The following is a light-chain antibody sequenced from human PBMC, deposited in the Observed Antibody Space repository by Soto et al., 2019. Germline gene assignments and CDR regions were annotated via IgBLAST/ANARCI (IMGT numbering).Light chain of an antibody. V-gene: IGLV2-23*02. Sequence: QSVLAQPASVSESPGQSITISCTGTTSDVGGYNLVSWYQQYPDKVLKLIIYEVDKRPSGISHRFSGSKSGNTASLTISGLRAEDEADYYCCSYAGGSTFVFGSGTKVTVL. J-gene: IGLJ1*01. CDR2: EVD. CDR1: TSDVGGYNL. CDR3: CSYAGGSTFV.